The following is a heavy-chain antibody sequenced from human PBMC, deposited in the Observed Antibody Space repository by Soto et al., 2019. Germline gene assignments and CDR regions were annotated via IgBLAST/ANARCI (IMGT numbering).Heavy chain of an antibody. V-gene: IGHV3-30*18. D-gene: IGHD4-17*01. CDR3: AKDHLETTVTTPSY. CDR2: ISYDGINK. CDR1: GFTFSSYG. Sequence: QVQLVESWQGVVQPGRSLRLSCAASGFTFSSYGMHWVRQAPGKGLEWVAVISYDGINKYYADSVKGRFTISRDNLKNTLYLQMDSLRAEDTAMYYCAKDHLETTVTTPSYWGQGTLVTVSS. J-gene: IGHJ4*02.